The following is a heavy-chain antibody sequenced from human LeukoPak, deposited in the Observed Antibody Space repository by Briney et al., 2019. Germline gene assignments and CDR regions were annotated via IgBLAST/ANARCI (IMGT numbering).Heavy chain of an antibody. CDR2: IYHSGST. V-gene: IGHV4-4*02. CDR1: GGSISSSNW. D-gene: IGHD3-10*01. J-gene: IGHJ6*02. CDR3: ARDSDYYGSGSYPNYYYYGMDV. Sequence: SGTLSLTCAVSGGSISSSNWWSWVRQPPGKGLEWIGEIYHSGSTNYNPSLKSRVTISVDTSKNQFSLKLSSVTAADTAVYYCARDSDYYGSGSYPNYYYYGMDVWGQGTMVTVSS.